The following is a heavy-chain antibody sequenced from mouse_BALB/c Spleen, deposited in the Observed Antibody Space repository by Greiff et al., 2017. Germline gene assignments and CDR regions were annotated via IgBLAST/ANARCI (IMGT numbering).Heavy chain of an antibody. CDR3: ARSDRLRAMDY. D-gene: IGHD1-2*01. CDR1: GYSITSDYA. J-gene: IGHJ4*01. CDR2: ISYSGST. Sequence: DVQLQESGPGLVKPSQSLSLTCTVTGYSITSDYAWNWIRQFPGNKLEWMGYISYSGSTSYNPSLKRRISITRDTSKNQFFLQLNSVTTEDTATYYCARSDRLRAMDYWGQGTSVTVSS. V-gene: IGHV3-2*02.